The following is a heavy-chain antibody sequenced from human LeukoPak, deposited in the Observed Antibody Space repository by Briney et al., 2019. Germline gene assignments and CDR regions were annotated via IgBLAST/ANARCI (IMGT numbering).Heavy chain of an antibody. Sequence: SETLSLTCTVSGYSISRGYYWGWIRQPPGKGLEWIGCIYYSGRTYCRLSLKRRVTISVDTSKNQFSLKLSPVTAADSAVYYCERRQYYYDSSGYYPTLFRPPNDYWGQGTLVTVSS. CDR3: ERRQYYYDSSGYYPTLFRPPNDY. CDR2: IYYSGRT. CDR1: GYSISRGYY. V-gene: IGHV4-38-2*02. D-gene: IGHD3-22*01. J-gene: IGHJ4*02.